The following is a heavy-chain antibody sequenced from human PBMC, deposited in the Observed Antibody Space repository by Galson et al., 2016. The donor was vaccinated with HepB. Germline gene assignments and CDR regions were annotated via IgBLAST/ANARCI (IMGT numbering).Heavy chain of an antibody. V-gene: IGHV1-2*02. CDR2: INPISGGR. Sequence: QGLEWMGWINPISGGRNYAQKFQGRITMTSDTSITTAYMDLTSLRSDDTAVYYCARPTASGTYYNPFDYWGQGTLVTVSS. J-gene: IGHJ4*02. D-gene: IGHD3-10*01. CDR3: ARPTASGTYYNPFDY.